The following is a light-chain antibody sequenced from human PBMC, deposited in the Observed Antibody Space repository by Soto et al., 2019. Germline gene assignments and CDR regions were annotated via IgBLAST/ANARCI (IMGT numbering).Light chain of an antibody. Sequence: EIVLTQSPGTLSLSPGERATLSCRASQTVSSTYLAWYQHKPGQAPRLLIYGASSRATDIPDRFSGSGSGTDFTLTIDRLEPEDFAMYYCQQYSDSPPTFGQGTKVDI. J-gene: IGKJ1*01. CDR3: QQYSDSPPT. CDR1: QTVSSTY. CDR2: GAS. V-gene: IGKV3-20*01.